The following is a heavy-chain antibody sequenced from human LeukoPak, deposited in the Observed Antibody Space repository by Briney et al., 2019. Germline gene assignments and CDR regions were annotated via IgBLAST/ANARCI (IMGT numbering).Heavy chain of an antibody. V-gene: IGHV1-69*13. CDR1: GGTFSSYA. Sequence: SVKVSCKASGGTFSSYAISWVRQAPGQGLEWMGGIIPIFGTANYAQKFQGRVTITADESTSTAYMELSSLRSEDTAVYYCARSGLWFGSPDAFDIWGQGTMVTVSS. J-gene: IGHJ3*02. D-gene: IGHD3-10*01. CDR2: IIPIFGTA. CDR3: ARSGLWFGSPDAFDI.